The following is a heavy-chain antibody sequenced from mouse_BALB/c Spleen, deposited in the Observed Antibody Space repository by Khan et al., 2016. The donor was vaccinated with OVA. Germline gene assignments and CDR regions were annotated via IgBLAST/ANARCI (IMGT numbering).Heavy chain of an antibody. CDR1: GFSLTSYG. J-gene: IGHJ4*01. Sequence: QVQLKHSGPGLVAPSQSLSITCTVSGFSLTSYGIHWVRQPPGKGLEWLGVIWAGGSTNYNSALMSRLSISKDNSKSQVFLKMNSLQTDDTAMYYCARGDGYYEDAMDYWGQGTSVTVSS. V-gene: IGHV2-9*02. CDR3: ARGDGYYEDAMDY. D-gene: IGHD2-3*01. CDR2: IWAGGST.